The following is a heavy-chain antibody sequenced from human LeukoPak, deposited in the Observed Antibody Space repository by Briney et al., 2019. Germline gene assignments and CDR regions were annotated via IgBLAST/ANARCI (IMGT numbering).Heavy chain of an antibody. J-gene: IGHJ4*02. V-gene: IGHV3-21*04. CDR1: GFTFSSYS. Sequence: PGGSLRLSCAASGFTFSSYSMNWVRQAPGKGLEWVSSISSSSSYIYYADSVKGRFTISRDNAKNSLYLQMNSLRAEDTAVYYCARDGKYYDILTGYEYYFDYWGQGTLVTVSS. CDR3: ARDGKYYDILTGYEYYFDY. CDR2: ISSSSSYI. D-gene: IGHD3-9*01.